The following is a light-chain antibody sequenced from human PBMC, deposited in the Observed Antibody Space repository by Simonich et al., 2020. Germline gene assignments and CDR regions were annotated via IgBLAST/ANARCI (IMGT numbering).Light chain of an antibody. CDR2: EVS. Sequence: QSALTQPPSVSGSPGQSVTISCTGTSSDVGSYNRVSWYQQPPGTAPKLMIYEVSKRPSGVPDRFAGSKSGNTASLTISGLQAEDEADYYCCSYAGSPYVFGTGTKVTVL. J-gene: IGLJ1*01. CDR3: CSYAGSPYV. V-gene: IGLV2-18*02. CDR1: SSDVGSYNR.